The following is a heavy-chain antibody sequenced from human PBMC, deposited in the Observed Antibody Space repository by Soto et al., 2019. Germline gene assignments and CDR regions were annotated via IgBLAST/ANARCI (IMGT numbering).Heavy chain of an antibody. CDR3: ARDVAMIVVVISYYFDY. Sequence: QVQLVESGGGVVQPGRSLRLSCAASGFTFSSYAMHWVRQAPGKGLVWVAVISYDGSNKYYADSVKGRFTISRDNSKNTLYLQMNSLRAEDTAVYYCARDVAMIVVVISYYFDYWGQGTLVTFSS. D-gene: IGHD3-22*01. J-gene: IGHJ4*02. V-gene: IGHV3-30-3*01. CDR2: ISYDGSNK. CDR1: GFTFSSYA.